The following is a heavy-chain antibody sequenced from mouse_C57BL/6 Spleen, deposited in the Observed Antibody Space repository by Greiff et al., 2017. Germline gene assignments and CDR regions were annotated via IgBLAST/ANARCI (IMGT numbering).Heavy chain of an antibody. D-gene: IGHD3-2*02. Sequence: QPGAELVMPGASVKLSCKASGYTFTSYWMHWVKQRPGQGLEWIGEIDPSDSYTNYNQKFKGKSTLTVDKSSSTAYMQLSSLTSEDSAVYYCARKGDSSGTDYWGQGTTLTVSS. CDR2: IDPSDSYT. CDR1: GYTFTSYW. J-gene: IGHJ2*01. V-gene: IGHV1-69*01. CDR3: ARKGDSSGTDY.